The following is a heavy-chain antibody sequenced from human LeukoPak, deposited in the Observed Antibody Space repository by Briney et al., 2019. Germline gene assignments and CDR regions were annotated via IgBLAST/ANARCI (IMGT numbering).Heavy chain of an antibody. J-gene: IGHJ4*02. Sequence: ASVKVTCKASGGIFGNFGFTWVRQAPGQGLEWMGRIIPTLGKTSYTQTFQGRVTFTADTSTSTAYMELSGLRSGDTAMYYCARVSDCSGGTCYVFDYWGQGTLVIVSS. D-gene: IGHD2-15*01. CDR1: GGIFGNFG. V-gene: IGHV1-69*04. CDR2: IIPTLGKT. CDR3: ARVSDCSGGTCYVFDY.